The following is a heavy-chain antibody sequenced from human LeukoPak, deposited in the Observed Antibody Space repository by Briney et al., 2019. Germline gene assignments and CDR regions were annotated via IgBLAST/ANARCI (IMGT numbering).Heavy chain of an antibody. CDR2: IIPILGIA. D-gene: IGHD6-13*01. J-gene: IGHJ3*02. V-gene: IGHV1-69*04. CDR1: GGTFSSYA. CDR3: ARIGVSREAAGRYTDAFDI. Sequence: GSSVKVSCKASGGTFSSYAISWVRQAPGQGLEWMGRIIPILGIANYAQKFQGRVTITADKSTSTAYMELSSLGSDDTAVYYCARIGVSREAAGRYTDAFDIWGQGTVVTVSS.